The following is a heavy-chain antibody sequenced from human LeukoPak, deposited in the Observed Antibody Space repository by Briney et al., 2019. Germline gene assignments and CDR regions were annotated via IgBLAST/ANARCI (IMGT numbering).Heavy chain of an antibody. V-gene: IGHV3-21*01. D-gene: IGHD2-15*01. Sequence: GGSLRLSCAASGFTFSSYSMNWVRQAPGKGLEWVSSISSSSSYIYYADSVKGRFTIPRDNAKNSLYLQMNSLRAEDTAVYYCAREGYCSGGSCSNDAFDIWGQGTMVTVSS. CDR3: AREGYCSGGSCSNDAFDI. CDR1: GFTFSSYS. J-gene: IGHJ3*02. CDR2: ISSSSSYI.